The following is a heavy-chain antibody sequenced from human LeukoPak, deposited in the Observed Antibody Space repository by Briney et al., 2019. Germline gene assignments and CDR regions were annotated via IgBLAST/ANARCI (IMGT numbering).Heavy chain of an antibody. Sequence: GASVKVSCKASGYTFTGYYMHWVRQAPGQGLEWMGWINPNSGGTNYAQKFQGRVTMTRDTSISTAYMELSRLRSDDTAVYYCARGLDYFDGSGYRSYWYFDLWGRGTLVTVSS. CDR1: GYTFTGYY. CDR3: ARGLDYFDGSGYRSYWYFDL. J-gene: IGHJ2*01. CDR2: INPNSGGT. V-gene: IGHV1-2*02. D-gene: IGHD3-22*01.